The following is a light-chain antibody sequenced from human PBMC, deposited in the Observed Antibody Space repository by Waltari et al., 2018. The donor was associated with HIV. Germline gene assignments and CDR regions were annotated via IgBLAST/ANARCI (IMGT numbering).Light chain of an antibody. V-gene: IGLV2-14*01. J-gene: IGLJ3*02. CDR3: SSYTSSSTGV. CDR2: DVS. Sequence: QSALTQPASVSGSPGQSITISCTGTSSDVGGYNYVSWYQQHPGKAPKLMIYDVSNRPSWVSNRFSGSKSGNPASLTFSGLQAEDEADYYCSSYTSSSTGVFGGGTKLTVL. CDR1: SSDVGGYNY.